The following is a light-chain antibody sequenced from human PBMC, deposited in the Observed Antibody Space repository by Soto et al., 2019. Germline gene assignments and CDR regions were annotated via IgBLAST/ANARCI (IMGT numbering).Light chain of an antibody. CDR2: EVS. J-gene: IGLJ1*01. CDR1: SSDVGGYNY. CDR3: SSYTRRSNSRV. Sequence: ALTQPASVSGSPGQSITISCTGISSDVGGYNYVSWYQQHPGKAPKLLIYEVSNRPSGVSNRFSGSKSGNTASLTISGLQAEDEADYYCSSYTRRSNSRVFGTGTKGTVL. V-gene: IGLV2-14*01.